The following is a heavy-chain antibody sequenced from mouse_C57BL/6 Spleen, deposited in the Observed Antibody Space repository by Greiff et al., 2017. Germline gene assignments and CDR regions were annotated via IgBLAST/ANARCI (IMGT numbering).Heavy chain of an antibody. CDR3: ARGIYYDYYAMDD. CDR1: GYAFSSSW. D-gene: IGHD2-1*01. V-gene: IGHV1-82*01. CDR2: IYPGDGDT. Sequence: VKLQESGPELVKPGASVKISCKASGYAFSSSWMNWVKQRPGKGLELIGAIYPGDGDTNYTGKFKGKATLTADKSSSTAYMQLSTLTSEASAFYCCARGIYYDYYAMDDWGQGTSVTVSS. J-gene: IGHJ4*01.